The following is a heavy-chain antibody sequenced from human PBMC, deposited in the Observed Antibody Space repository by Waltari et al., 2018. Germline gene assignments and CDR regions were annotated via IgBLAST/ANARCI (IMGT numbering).Heavy chain of an antibody. D-gene: IGHD2-21*01. J-gene: IGHJ4*02. CDR1: GFSLNITEMG. V-gene: IGHV2-5*01. Sequence: QITLKESGPTLVKPTPTLTLTCTFSGFSLNITEMGLGWVRQPPGKALEWLGTLYWNGIKRYTSSLRERLTITKDSSKNQVVLTMTEMAPLDTATYFCARQGGIPFDYWGQGTPVTVS. CDR2: LYWNGIK. CDR3: ARQGGIPFDY.